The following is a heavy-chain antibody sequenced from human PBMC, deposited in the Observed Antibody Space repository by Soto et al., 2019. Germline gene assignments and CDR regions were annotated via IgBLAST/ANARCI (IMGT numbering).Heavy chain of an antibody. V-gene: IGHV1-2*04. CDR1: GDSFNDYY. CDR3: ARESGGATATLDYYYFYMDG. D-gene: IGHD5-12*01. CDR2: INPNGGVT. J-gene: IGHJ6*03. Sequence: QVQLVQSGAEVRKPGASVTVSCRSSGDSFNDYYIHWVRQAPGQGFEWMGWINPNGGVTKYAQKFQGWVSMTRDTSIRTVYMQLSRLRSDDTAVYYCARESGGATATLDYYYFYMDGWAQGPRSPSP.